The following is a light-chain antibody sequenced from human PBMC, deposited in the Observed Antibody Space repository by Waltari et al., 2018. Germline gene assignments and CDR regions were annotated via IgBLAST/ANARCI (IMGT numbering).Light chain of an antibody. V-gene: IGLV3-25*03. Sequence: SYELTQPPSVSVSPGQTARITCSGAALPKPSVYWYQQKPGQAPVRVIYKDSERPPGIPERFSGSSSGTTVTLTISGVQAEDEADYYCQSADSSGTYVVFGGGTKLTVL. J-gene: IGLJ2*01. CDR3: QSADSSGTYVV. CDR1: ALPKPS. CDR2: KDS.